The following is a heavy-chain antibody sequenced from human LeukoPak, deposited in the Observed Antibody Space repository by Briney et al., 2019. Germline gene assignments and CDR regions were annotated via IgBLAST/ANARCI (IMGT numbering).Heavy chain of an antibody. CDR3: ARDYYYDSSGYYLFFDY. CDR1: GISFRNYA. V-gene: IGHV3-7*01. CDR2: IKQDGSEK. D-gene: IGHD3-22*01. J-gene: IGHJ4*02. Sequence: GGSLRLSCAASGISFRNYAMSWVRQAPGKGLEWVANIKQDGSEKYYVDSVKGRFTISRDNAKNSLYLQMNSLRAEDTAVYYCARDYYYDSSGYYLFFDYWGQGTLVTVSS.